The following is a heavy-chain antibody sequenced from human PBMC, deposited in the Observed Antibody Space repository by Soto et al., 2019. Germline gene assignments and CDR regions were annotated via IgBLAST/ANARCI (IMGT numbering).Heavy chain of an antibody. CDR3: AAGGGLPRYY. CDR2: IYHSGST. Sequence: SETLSLTSTVSGGTISSSSYYWGWIRQPPGKGLEWIGYIYHSGSTYYNPSLKSRVTISVDRSKNQFSLKLSSVTAADTAVYYCAAGGGLPRYYWGQGTLVTVSS. D-gene: IGHD5-12*01. CDR1: GGTISSSSYY. J-gene: IGHJ4*02. V-gene: IGHV4-39*07.